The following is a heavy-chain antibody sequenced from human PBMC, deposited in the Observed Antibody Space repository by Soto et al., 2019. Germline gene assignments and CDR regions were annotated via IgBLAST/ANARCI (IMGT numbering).Heavy chain of an antibody. CDR1: GGSFSGYY. CDR3: ARGRGFGRRRPAHFDY. CDR2: INHSGST. V-gene: IGHV4-34*01. Sequence: SETLSLTCAVYGGSFSGYYWSWIRQPPGKGLEWIGEINHSGSTNYNPSLKSRVTISVDTSKNQFSLKLSSVTAADTAVYYCARGRGFGRRRPAHFDYWGQGTLVTVSS. J-gene: IGHJ4*02. D-gene: IGHD3-16*01.